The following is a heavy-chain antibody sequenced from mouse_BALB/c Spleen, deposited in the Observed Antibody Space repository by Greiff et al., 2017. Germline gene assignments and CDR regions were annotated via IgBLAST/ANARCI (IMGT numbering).Heavy chain of an antibody. V-gene: IGHV5-6-5*01. CDR1: GFTFSSYA. CDR2: ISSGGST. J-gene: IGHJ2*01. CDR3: ARGLGDYYFDY. D-gene: IGHD2-13*01. Sequence: EVQRVESGGGLVKPGGSLKLSCAASGFTFSSYAMSWVRQTPEKRLEWVASISSGGSTYYPDSVKGRFTISRDNARNILYLQMSSLRSEDTAMYYCARGLGDYYFDYWGQGTTLTVSS.